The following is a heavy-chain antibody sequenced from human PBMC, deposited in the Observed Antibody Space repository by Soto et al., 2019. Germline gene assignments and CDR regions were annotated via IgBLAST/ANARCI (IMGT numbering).Heavy chain of an antibody. D-gene: IGHD4-17*01. Sequence: PGGAPRLSCAAPGFPFSSHWMRWVRQAPGKGLEWVANIKQDGSEKYYVDSVKGRFTISRDNAKNSLYLQMNSLRAEDTAVYYCARETPTVYYYYMDVWGKGTTVTVSS. J-gene: IGHJ6*03. V-gene: IGHV3-7*01. CDR2: IKQDGSEK. CDR1: GFPFSSHW. CDR3: ARETPTVYYYYMDV.